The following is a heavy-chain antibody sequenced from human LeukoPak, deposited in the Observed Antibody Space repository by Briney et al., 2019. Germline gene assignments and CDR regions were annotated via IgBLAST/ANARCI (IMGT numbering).Heavy chain of an antibody. CDR1: GGSISSGSYY. D-gene: IGHD5-24*01. CDR2: IYTSGST. V-gene: IGHV4-61*02. J-gene: IGHJ3*02. CDR3: ARAERWLQLNAFDI. Sequence: SETLSLTCTVSGGSISSGSYYWSWIRQPAGKGLGWIGRIYTSGSTNYNPSLKSRVTISVDTSKNQFSLKLSSVTAADTAVYYCARAERWLQLNAFDIWGQGTMVTVSS.